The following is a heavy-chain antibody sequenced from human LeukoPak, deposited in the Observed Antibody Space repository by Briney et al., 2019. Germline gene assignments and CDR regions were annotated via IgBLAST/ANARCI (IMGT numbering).Heavy chain of an antibody. J-gene: IGHJ4*02. D-gene: IGHD6-13*01. Sequence: GGSLRLSCAASGFTFSSYAMSWVRQAPGKGLEWVSAISGSGGSTYYADSVKGRFTISRDNSRNTLYLQMNSLRAEDTAVYYCAKDLYSSSWYGEVFDYWGQGTLVTVSS. CDR2: ISGSGGST. CDR1: GFTFSSYA. V-gene: IGHV3-23*01. CDR3: AKDLYSSSWYGEVFDY.